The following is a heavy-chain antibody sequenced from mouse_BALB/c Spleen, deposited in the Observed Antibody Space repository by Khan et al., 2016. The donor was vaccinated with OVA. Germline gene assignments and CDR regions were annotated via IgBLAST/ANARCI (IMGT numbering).Heavy chain of an antibody. CDR2: INPNNGRT. D-gene: IGHD2-1*01. CDR1: GYTFTTSW. J-gene: IGHJ3*01. V-gene: IGHV1S81*02. Sequence: QVQLQQPGAELVKPGASVKLSCKASGYTFTTSWMHWVRQRPGQGLEWIGEINPNNGRTNNNEKFKSKATLTVDKSSSTAYMQLSSLTSEDSAVYYCTRLYYSWLADWGQGTLVTVSA. CDR3: TRLYYSWLAD.